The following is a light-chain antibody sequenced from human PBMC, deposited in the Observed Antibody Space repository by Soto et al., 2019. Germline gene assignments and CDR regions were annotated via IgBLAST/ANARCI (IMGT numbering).Light chain of an antibody. Sequence: DIQMTQSPSTLSASVGDRVTITCRASQSITSWLAWYRQKPGKAPKLLIYKASTLESGVPSRFSGSGSGTKFTLTISSLQPDDFATYYCQQYNSYWTFGQGTKVEIK. CDR2: KAS. CDR1: QSITSW. CDR3: QQYNSYWT. J-gene: IGKJ1*01. V-gene: IGKV1-5*03.